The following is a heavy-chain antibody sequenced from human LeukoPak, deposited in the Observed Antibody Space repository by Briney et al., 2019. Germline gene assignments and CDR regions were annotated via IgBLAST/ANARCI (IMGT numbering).Heavy chain of an antibody. CDR2: IIPIFGTA. CDR1: GGTFSSYA. J-gene: IGHJ5*02. D-gene: IGHD6-19*01. Sequence: SVKVSCKASGGTFSSYAISWVRQAPGQGLEWTGGIIPIFGTANYAQKFQGRVTITTDESTSTAYMELSSLRSEDTAVYYCARVYSCGWYSTPPWFDPWGQGTLLTVSS. CDR3: ARVYSCGWYSTPPWFDP. V-gene: IGHV1-69*05.